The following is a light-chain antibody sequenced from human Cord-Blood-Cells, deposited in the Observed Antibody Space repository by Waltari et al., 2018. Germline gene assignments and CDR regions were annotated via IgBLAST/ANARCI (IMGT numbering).Light chain of an antibody. V-gene: IGLV1-40*01. CDR3: QSYDSSLSGYV. CDR1: TTNIGAGYA. Sequence: QYVLTRPPSTSPAAGPRVPISCPGSTTNIGAGYASPWYQQLPGTAPKLLIYGNSSRPSGVPDRFSVSKSGTSASLAITGLQAEDEADYYCQSYDSSLSGYVFGTGTKVTVL. CDR2: GNS. J-gene: IGLJ1*01.